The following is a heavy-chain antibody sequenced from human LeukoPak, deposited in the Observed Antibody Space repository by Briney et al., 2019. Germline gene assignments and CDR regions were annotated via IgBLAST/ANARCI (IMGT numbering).Heavy chain of an antibody. Sequence: SVKVSCKASGGTFSSYAISWVRQAPGQGLEWMGGVIPIFGTANYAQKFQGRVTITADESTSTAYMELSRLRSEDTAVYYCARYAHYYDSSGYYQPFDYWGQGTLVTVSS. J-gene: IGHJ4*02. CDR1: GGTFSSYA. V-gene: IGHV1-69*13. CDR2: VIPIFGTA. D-gene: IGHD3-22*01. CDR3: ARYAHYYDSSGYYQPFDY.